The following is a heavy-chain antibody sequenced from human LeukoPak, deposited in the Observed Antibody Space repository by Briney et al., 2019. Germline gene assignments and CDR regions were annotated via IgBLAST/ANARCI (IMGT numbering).Heavy chain of an antibody. D-gene: IGHD1-26*01. J-gene: IGHJ5*02. V-gene: IGHV3-33*06. CDR2: IWYDGSNK. CDR1: GFTFSSYG. CDR3: AKDLLRRYSPVVFDP. Sequence: GGPLRLSCAASGFTFSSYGMHWVRQAPGKGLEWVAVIWYDGSNKYYADSVKGRFTISRDNSKNTLYLQMNSLRAEDTAVYYCAKDLLRRYSPVVFDPWGQGTLVTVSS.